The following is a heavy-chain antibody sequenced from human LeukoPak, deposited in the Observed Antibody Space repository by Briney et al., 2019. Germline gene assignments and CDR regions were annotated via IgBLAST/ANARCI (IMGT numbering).Heavy chain of an antibody. CDR1: VYTFTSYG. J-gene: IGHJ4*02. CDR3: ARAHGYDSSGYSEAYFDY. D-gene: IGHD3-22*01. V-gene: IGHV1-18*01. CDR2: ISAYNGNT. Sequence: ASVKVSCKASVYTFTSYGISWVRQAPGQGLEWMGWISAYNGNTNYAQNLHGRVTMTTDTSTSTAYMEVRSLRSDDTAVYYCARAHGYDSSGYSEAYFDYWGQGTLVTVSS.